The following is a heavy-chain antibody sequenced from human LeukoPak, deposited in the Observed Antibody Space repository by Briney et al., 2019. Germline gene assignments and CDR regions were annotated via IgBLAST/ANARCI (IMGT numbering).Heavy chain of an antibody. V-gene: IGHV3-48*01. CDR3: ARDRLTSGSYFFDY. J-gene: IGHJ4*02. CDR2: ISGRSSTI. CDR1: AFTFSDYS. Sequence: GGSLRLSCAASAFTFSDYSMNWARQAPGKGLEWISYISGRSSTIYYADSVRGRFTISRDNAKNSMYLQMNSLRAEDTAVYYCARDRLTSGSYFFDYWGQGTLVTVSS. D-gene: IGHD1-26*01.